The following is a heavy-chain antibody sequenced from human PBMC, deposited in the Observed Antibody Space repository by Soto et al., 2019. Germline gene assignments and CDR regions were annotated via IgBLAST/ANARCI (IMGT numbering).Heavy chain of an antibody. CDR3: ARLRIGQDDFDM. CDR1: GDTFSSHS. J-gene: IGHJ3*02. Sequence: QVQLVKYGADVKKPGSSVKVSCKASGDTFSSHSISWVRQAPGQGLEWMGGIIRIFGTPNYAQKFQGRLTITADTSTSTSYRELSILRYEDTAVYYCARLRIGQDDFDMWGQGTMVTVSA. D-gene: IGHD2-15*01. V-gene: IGHV1-69*06. CDR2: IIRIFGTP.